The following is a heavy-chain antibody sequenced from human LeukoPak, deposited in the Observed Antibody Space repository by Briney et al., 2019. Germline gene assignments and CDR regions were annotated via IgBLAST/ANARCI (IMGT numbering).Heavy chain of an antibody. CDR2: INPNSGGT. J-gene: IGHJ4*02. CDR1: GYTFTGYY. D-gene: IGHD6-19*01. CDR3: ASALIAVDGTSFDS. Sequence: ASVKVSCKTSGYTFTGYYMHWVRQAPGQGLEWMAWINPNSGGTNSAQKFRGRVTMTRDTSISTAYMELSSLRSDDTAVYYCASALIAVDGTSFDSWGQGTLVTVSS. V-gene: IGHV1-2*02.